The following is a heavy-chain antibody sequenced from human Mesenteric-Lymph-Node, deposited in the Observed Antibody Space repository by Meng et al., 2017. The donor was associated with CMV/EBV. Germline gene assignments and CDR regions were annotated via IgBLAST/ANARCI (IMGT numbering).Heavy chain of an antibody. CDR3: ARRPRYLDRSGNYYFDY. CDR1: GFTFSSYS. V-gene: IGHV3-21*01. D-gene: IGHD3-22*01. Sequence: GGSLRLSCAASGFTFSSYSMNWVRQAPGKGLEWVSSISSSSSYIYYADSVKGRFTISRDNAKNSLYLQMNSLRAEDTAVYYCARRPRYLDRSGNYYFDYWGQGTLVTVSS. CDR2: ISSSSSYI. J-gene: IGHJ4*02.